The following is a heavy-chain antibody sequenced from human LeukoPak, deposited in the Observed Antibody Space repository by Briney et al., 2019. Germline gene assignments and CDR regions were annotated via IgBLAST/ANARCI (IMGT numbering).Heavy chain of an antibody. CDR1: GFTFDDYA. CDR2: ISWNSGSI. J-gene: IGHJ4*02. CDR3: PKVRQYQRLQEIDY. D-gene: IGHD2-2*01. Sequence: GRSLRLSCAASGFTFDDYAMHWVRQAPGKGLEWVSGISWNSGSIGYADSVKGRFTISRDNAKNSLYLQMNSLRAEDTALYYCPKVRQYQRLQEIDYWGQGTLVTASP. V-gene: IGHV3-9*01.